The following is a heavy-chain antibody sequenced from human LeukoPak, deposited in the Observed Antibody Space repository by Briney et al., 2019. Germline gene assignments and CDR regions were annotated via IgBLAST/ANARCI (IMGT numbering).Heavy chain of an antibody. CDR2: ISSSSSYI. D-gene: IGHD6-19*01. V-gene: IGHV3-21*01. J-gene: IGHJ4*02. CDR1: GLTFSRYS. CDR3: ARAPSGWYGVGY. Sequence: GGSLRLSCAASGLTFSRYSMNWVRQAPGKGLEWVSFISSSSSYIYYADSVKGRFTISRDNAKNSLYLQMDSLRAEDTAVYYFARAPSGWYGVGYWGQGTLVTVSS.